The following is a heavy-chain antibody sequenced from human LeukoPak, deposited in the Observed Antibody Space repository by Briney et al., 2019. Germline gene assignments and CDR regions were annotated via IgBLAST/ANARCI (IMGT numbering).Heavy chain of an antibody. V-gene: IGHV3-7*05. CDR2: IKEDGSEA. J-gene: IGHJ4*02. CDR1: GFPFSGYW. CDR3: ARDPNYYYDSSGYYMFDY. D-gene: IGHD3-22*01. Sequence: PGGSLRLSCAASGFPFSGYWMTWVRQAPGRGLEWVATIKEDGSEAYFGDSVKGRFAISRDNAKNSLYLQMNSLRGEDTAVYYCARDPNYYYDSSGYYMFDYWGQGTLVSVSS.